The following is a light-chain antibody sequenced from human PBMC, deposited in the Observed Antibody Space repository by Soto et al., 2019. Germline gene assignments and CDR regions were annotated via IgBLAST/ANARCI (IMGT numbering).Light chain of an antibody. CDR2: AAS. V-gene: IGKV1-39*01. Sequence: DIQMTQSPSSLSASVGDRVTITCRASQTISNSLNWYQQKPGNAPKLLIYAASTLQRGVTSRFSGSGSGTDFTLTISSLQPEDCGSYYCQQSYIPPHTIGPGTKLEI. CDR3: QQSYIPPHT. J-gene: IGKJ2*01. CDR1: QTISNS.